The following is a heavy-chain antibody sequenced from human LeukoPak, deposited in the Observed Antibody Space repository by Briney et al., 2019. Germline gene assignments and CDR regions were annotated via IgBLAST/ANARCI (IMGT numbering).Heavy chain of an antibody. D-gene: IGHD3-22*01. CDR1: GFTFSSYA. CDR3: ARDPRYYYDSRGYVFYFYY. V-gene: IGHV3-30-3*01. CDR2: ISYDGSNK. Sequence: GRSLRLSCAASGFTFSSYAMHWVRQAPGKGLEWVAVISYDGSNKYYADSVKGRFTISRDNSKNTLYLQMNSLRAEDTAVYYCARDPRYYYDSRGYVFYFYYWGQGTLVTVSS. J-gene: IGHJ4*02.